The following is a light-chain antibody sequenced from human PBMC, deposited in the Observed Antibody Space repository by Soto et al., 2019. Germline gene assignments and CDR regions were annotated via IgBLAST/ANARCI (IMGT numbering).Light chain of an antibody. Sequence: DIVMTQSPLSLPVTPGEPASISCRSSQSLLHSNGYNYLDWYLQKPGQSPQLLIYLGSNRASGVPDRFSGSGSGTDFTLKISSVEAEDVGVYYCMQALQTPITFGQGTRLEIK. CDR1: QSLLHSNGYNY. J-gene: IGKJ5*01. V-gene: IGKV2-28*01. CDR3: MQALQTPIT. CDR2: LGS.